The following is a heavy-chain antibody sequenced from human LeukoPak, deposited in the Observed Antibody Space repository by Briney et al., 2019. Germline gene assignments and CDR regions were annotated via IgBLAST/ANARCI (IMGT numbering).Heavy chain of an antibody. CDR3: ARDLAGAYSSSWNFDY. D-gene: IGHD6-13*01. V-gene: IGHV3-48*01. CDR1: GFTFSSYS. CDR2: ISSSSSTI. J-gene: IGHJ4*02. Sequence: GGSLRLSCAASGFTFSSYSMNWVRQAPGKGLEWVSYISSSSSTIYYADSVKGRFTISRDNAKNSLYLQMNSRRAEDTAVYYCARDLAGAYSSSWNFDYWGQGTLVTVSS.